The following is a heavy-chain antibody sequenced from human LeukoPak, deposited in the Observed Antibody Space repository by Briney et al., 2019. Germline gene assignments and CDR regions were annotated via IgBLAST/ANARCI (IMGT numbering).Heavy chain of an antibody. V-gene: IGHV3-30*18. CDR2: ISYDGSNK. CDR3: AKGEAHDAFDI. CDR1: GFTFSSYG. D-gene: IGHD1-26*01. J-gene: IGHJ3*02. Sequence: PGRSLRLSCAASGFTFSSYGMHWVRQAPGKGLEWVAVISYDGSNKYYADSVKGRFTISRDNSKNTLYLQMNSLRAEDTAVYYCAKGEAHDAFDIWGQGTMVTVSS.